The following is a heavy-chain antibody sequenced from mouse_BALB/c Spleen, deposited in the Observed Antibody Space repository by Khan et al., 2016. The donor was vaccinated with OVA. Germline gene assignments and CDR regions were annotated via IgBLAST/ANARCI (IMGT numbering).Heavy chain of an antibody. CDR3: ARDGSRYNYAMDY. CDR2: ISYSGST. Sequence: VQLKESGPGLVKPSQSLSLTCTVTGYSITSDYAWNCIRQFPGNKLEWMGYISYSGSTNYNPALKSRISITRDTSKNQFFLQLNSVTTEDTATYYCARDGSRYNYAMDYWGQGTSVTVSS. J-gene: IGHJ4*01. CDR1: GYSITSDYA. V-gene: IGHV3-2*02. D-gene: IGHD2-3*01.